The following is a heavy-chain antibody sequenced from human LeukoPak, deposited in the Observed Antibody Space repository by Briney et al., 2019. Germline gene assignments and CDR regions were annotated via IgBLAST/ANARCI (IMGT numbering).Heavy chain of an antibody. V-gene: IGHV3-21*06. CDR3: ARDKVGHDFWSGYSDF. CDR1: GFTFGSHA. D-gene: IGHD3-3*01. Sequence: GGSLRPSCVASGFTFGSHAMNWVRQAPGKGLEWVSSISRNSLYMYYADSLKGRFTISRDNAKNSLYLQMDSLRAEDTAVYYCARDKVGHDFWSGYSDFWGQGTLVTVSS. CDR2: ISRNSLYM. J-gene: IGHJ4*02.